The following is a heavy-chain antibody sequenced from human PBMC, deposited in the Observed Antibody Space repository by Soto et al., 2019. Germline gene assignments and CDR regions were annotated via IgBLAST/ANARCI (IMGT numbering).Heavy chain of an antibody. V-gene: IGHV3-66*01. CDR3: ARVHYGSPPGCFDC. D-gene: IGHD3-10*01. CDR1: GFTVSSNY. J-gene: IGHJ4*02. CDR2: IYSGGST. Sequence: EVQLVESGGGLVQPGGSLRLSCAASGFTVSSNYMSWVRQAPGKGLEWVSVIYSGGSTYYADSVKGRFTISRDNSKNTLYLHMTSLRADDTAVYYCARVHYGSPPGCFDCWGQGTLVSVAA.